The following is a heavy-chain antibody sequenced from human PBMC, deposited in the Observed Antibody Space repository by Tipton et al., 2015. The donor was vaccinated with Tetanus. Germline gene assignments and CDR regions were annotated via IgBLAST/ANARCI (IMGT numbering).Heavy chain of an antibody. J-gene: IGHJ4*02. CDR2: ISHSGTT. CDR1: GGSISSDAHY. D-gene: IGHD3/OR15-3a*01. Sequence: TLSLTCSVSGGSISSDAHYWSWIRQPPGKGLEWLGYISHSGTTNYNPSLMSRVTLSLDTARGQFSLKLTSVTAADAAVYFCASHRRDFAYISRGFSSPLSYFDNWGQRLRVPVSS. CDR3: ASHRRDFAYISRGFSSPLSYFDN. V-gene: IGHV4-30-4*01.